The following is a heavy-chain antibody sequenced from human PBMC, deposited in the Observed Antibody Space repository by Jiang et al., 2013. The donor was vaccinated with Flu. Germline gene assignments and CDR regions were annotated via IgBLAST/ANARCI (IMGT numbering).Heavy chain of an antibody. D-gene: IGHD5-24*01. V-gene: IGHV3-7*03. CDR2: DGSET. CDR3: TRESGARDGYNWLY. J-gene: IGHJ4*02. Sequence: DGSETYYVDSVKGRFTISRDNAKNSLYLQMNSLRAEDTAVYYCTRESGARDGYNWLYWGQGTLVTVSS.